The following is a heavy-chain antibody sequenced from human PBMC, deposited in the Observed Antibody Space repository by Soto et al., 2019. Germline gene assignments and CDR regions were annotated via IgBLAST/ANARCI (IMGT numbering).Heavy chain of an antibody. CDR3: AKDVALNYYDSSGYDY. D-gene: IGHD3-22*01. J-gene: IGHJ4*02. CDR1: GFTFSSYA. CDR2: ISGSGGST. Sequence: EVQLLESGGGLVQPGGSLRLSCAASGFTFSSYAMSWVRQAPGKGLEWVSAISGSGGSTYYADSVKGRFTISRDNSKNTLYLQMNSQRAEDTAVYYCAKDVALNYYDSSGYDYWGQGTLVTVSS. V-gene: IGHV3-23*01.